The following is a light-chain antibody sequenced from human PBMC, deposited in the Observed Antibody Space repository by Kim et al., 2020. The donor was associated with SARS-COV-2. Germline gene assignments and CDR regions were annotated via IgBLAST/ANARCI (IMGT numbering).Light chain of an antibody. CDR1: QSISSN. CDR3: QHYNNWPLT. CDR2: GAS. Sequence: EIVMTQSPATLSVSPGERATLSCRASQSISSNLAWYQQKPGQAPRLLIYGASIRATGIPTRFSGSGSGTEFTLTISSLQSEDLAVYFCQHYNNWPLTVGGGTKVDIK. J-gene: IGKJ4*01. V-gene: IGKV3D-15*01.